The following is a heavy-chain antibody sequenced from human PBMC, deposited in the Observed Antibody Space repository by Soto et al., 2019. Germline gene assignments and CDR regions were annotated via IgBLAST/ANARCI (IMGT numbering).Heavy chain of an antibody. D-gene: IGHD3-22*01. V-gene: IGHV3-43*01. CDR2: ISWDGGST. CDR3: AKAQWDSSGYLDY. CDR1: GFTFDDYT. Sequence: EVQLVESGGVVVQPGGSLRLSCAASGFTFDDYTMHWVRQAPGKGLEWVSLISWDGGSTYYADSVKGRFTISRDNSKNSLYLQMNSLRTEDTVLYYCAKAQWDSSGYLDYWGQGTLVTVSS. J-gene: IGHJ4*02.